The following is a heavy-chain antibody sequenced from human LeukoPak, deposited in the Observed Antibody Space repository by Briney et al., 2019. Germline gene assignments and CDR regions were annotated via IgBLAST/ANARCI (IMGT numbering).Heavy chain of an antibody. CDR3: AAAFDY. CDR1: GFSLSGYW. V-gene: IGHV3-9*01. J-gene: IGHJ4*02. CDR2: ISWNSGSI. Sequence: PGGSLRLSCVGSGFSLSGYWMSWVRQAPGKGLEWVSGISWNSGSIGYADSVKGRFTISRDNAKNSLYLQMNSLRAEDTALYYCAAAFDYWGQGTLVTVSS. D-gene: IGHD2-15*01.